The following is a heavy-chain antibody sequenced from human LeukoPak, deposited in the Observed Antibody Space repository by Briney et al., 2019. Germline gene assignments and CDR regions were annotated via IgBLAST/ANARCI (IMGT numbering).Heavy chain of an antibody. J-gene: IGHJ4*02. CDR2: ISGSGGST. V-gene: IGHV3-23*01. D-gene: IGHD1-7*01. CDR1: GFTFSSYA. Sequence: GGSLRLSCAASGFTFSSYAMSWVRQAPGKGLEWVSAISGSGGSTYHADSVKGRFTISRDNSKNTLYLQMNSLRAEDTAVYYCAKDSPITGTTIGAGGRGQGTLVTVSS. CDR3: AKDSPITGTTIGAGG.